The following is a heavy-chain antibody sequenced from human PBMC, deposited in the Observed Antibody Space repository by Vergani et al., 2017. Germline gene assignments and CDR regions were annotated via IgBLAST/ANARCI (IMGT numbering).Heavy chain of an antibody. J-gene: IGHJ4*02. V-gene: IGHV3-23*01. CDR2: ISSDGGST. CDR1: GFTFSTYA. Sequence: EVQLLESGGDLVQPGGSLRLSCAASGFTFSTYAMTWVRQAPGKGLEWVSTISSDGGSTYYADSVKGRFTITRDHSKNTLSLQMNSLTAEDTAIYYCAGPQGTSAYYYGGFDYWGQGILVTVSS. D-gene: IGHD3-22*01. CDR3: AGPQGTSAYYYGGFDY.